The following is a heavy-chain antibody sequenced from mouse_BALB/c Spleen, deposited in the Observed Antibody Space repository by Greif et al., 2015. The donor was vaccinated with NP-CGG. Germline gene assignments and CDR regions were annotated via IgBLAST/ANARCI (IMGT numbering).Heavy chain of an antibody. CDR2: ISYSGST. CDR3: ARYCYGSSYYFDY. V-gene: IGHV3-8*02. J-gene: IGHJ2*01. D-gene: IGHD1-1*01. Sequence: EVMLVESGPSLVKPSQTLSLTCSVTGDSITSGYWNWIRKFPGNKLEYMGYISYSGSTYYNPSLKSRISITQDTSKNXYCLQLNSVTTEDTATYYCARYCYGSSYYFDYWGQGTTLTVSS. CDR1: GDSITSGY.